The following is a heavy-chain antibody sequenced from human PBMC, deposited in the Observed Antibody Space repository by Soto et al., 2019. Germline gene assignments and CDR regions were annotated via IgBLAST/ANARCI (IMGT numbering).Heavy chain of an antibody. D-gene: IGHD5-12*01. CDR1: GVTFTISA. J-gene: IGHJ4*02. CDR3: AADQSGYDKFDY. CDR2: IVVGSGNT. V-gene: IGHV1-58*01. Sequence: AVKVSGRASGVTFTISAVPLVRHARGQRREWIGWIVVGSGNTNYAQKFQARVTITRDMSTSTAYMELSSLRSEDTAVYSCAADQSGYDKFDYWAQGILVTVSS.